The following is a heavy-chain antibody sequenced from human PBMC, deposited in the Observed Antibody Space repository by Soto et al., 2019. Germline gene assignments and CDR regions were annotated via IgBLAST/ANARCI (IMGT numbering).Heavy chain of an antibody. CDR2: IYPDDSDT. V-gene: IGHV5-51*01. D-gene: IGHD3-3*01. CDR3: ARHAYDFWSGHPNPRYYYGMDV. CDR1: GFFFTGYW. Sequence: PGESLKISCKGSGFFFTGYWIGWARQMPGKGLEWMGIIYPDDSDTRYSPSFQGQVTISADKSISTAYLQWSSLKATDTAMYYCARHAYDFWSGHPNPRYYYGMDVWGQGTTVTVSS. J-gene: IGHJ6*02.